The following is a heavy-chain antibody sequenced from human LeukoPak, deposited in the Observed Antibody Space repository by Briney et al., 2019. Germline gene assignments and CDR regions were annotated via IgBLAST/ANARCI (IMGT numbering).Heavy chain of an antibody. J-gene: IGHJ4*02. CDR2: ISSSSSTI. CDR1: GFTFSSYS. D-gene: IGHD1-26*01. Sequence: PGGSLRLSCAASGFTFSSYSMNWVRQAPGKGLEWVSYISSSSSTIYYADSVKGRFTISRDNAKNSLYLQMNSLRAEDTAVYYCAKGHHKLVGIGYYFDYWGQGTLVTVSS. CDR3: AKGHHKLVGIGYYFDY. V-gene: IGHV3-48*01.